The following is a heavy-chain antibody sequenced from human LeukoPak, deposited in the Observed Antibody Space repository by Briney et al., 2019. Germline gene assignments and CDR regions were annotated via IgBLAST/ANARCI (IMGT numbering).Heavy chain of an antibody. CDR3: AKQGRQIPFGGVVAIAPCDI. Sequence: SETLSLTCTVSGDSITSSAFYWIWIRQAPGKELEWIGNIFHGENFHYDHSLKSRVSISVDRSNNQVSLTLSSVAAAYTALYYCAKQGRQIPFGGVVAIAPCDIWGKETRVSVS. CDR1: GDSITSSAFY. D-gene: IGHD3-16*02. V-gene: IGHV4-39*01. J-gene: IGHJ6*03. CDR2: IFHGENF.